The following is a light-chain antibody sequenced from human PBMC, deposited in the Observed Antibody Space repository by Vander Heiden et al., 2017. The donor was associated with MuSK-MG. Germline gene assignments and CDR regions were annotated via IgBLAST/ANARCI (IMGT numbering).Light chain of an antibody. CDR3: MQHMITQP. CDR2: EVS. J-gene: IGKJ2*01. V-gene: IGKV2D-29*01. Sequence: DIVLTQTPLSLSVTHGPPSSISCKSSQSLLRSDGKTFLYWYLQKAGQPPQLLIYEVSNRFSGVPDRFSGTGSGTDFTLRISRVEAEDVGIYYCMQHMITQPFGQGTKLEIK. CDR1: QSLLRSDGKTF.